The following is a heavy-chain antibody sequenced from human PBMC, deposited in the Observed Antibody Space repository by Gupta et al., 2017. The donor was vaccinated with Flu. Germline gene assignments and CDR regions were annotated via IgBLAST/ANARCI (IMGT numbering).Heavy chain of an antibody. J-gene: IGHJ5*02. V-gene: IGHV3-21*01. Sequence: EVQLVESGGGLVKRGGSLRLSCAASGFTFSAYSMNWVRQAPGKGLEWVSSISRSSTYIYYADSMEGRFTISRDNAKNSLYLQMNSLRAEDTAVYYCARGFEMSLFSWGQGTLVTVSS. CDR3: ARGFEMSLFS. CDR2: ISRSSTYI. D-gene: IGHD3-3*01. CDR1: GFTFSAYS.